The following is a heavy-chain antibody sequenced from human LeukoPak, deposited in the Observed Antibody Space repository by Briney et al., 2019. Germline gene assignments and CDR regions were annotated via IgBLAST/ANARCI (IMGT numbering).Heavy chain of an antibody. J-gene: IGHJ6*03. Sequence: ASVKVSCKASGYTFTDYYIHWVRQAPGQGLEWMGWIDPKSGGTSFAQKFQGSVTMTRDTSISTAYIELSRLKYDNTAVYYCARGSGFQYRGITTNYYMDVWGKGTTVTVSS. D-gene: IGHD3-22*01. CDR1: GYTFTDYY. CDR2: IDPKSGGT. CDR3: ARGSGFQYRGITTNYYMDV. V-gene: IGHV1-2*02.